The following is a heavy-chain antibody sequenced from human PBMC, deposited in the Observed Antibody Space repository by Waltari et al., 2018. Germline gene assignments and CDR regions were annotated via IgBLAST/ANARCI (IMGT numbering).Heavy chain of an antibody. J-gene: IGHJ4*02. CDR3: ARDITIFGVVISRYFDY. CDR1: GSSISSGYY. CDR2: IYHSGST. D-gene: IGHD3-3*01. Sequence: QVQLQESGPGLVKPSETLSLTCTVSGSSISSGYYWGWIRQPPGKGLEWIGSIYHSGSTYYNPSLKSRVTISVDTSKNQFSLKLSSVTAADTAVYYCARDITIFGVVISRYFDYWGQGTLVTVSS. V-gene: IGHV4-38-2*02.